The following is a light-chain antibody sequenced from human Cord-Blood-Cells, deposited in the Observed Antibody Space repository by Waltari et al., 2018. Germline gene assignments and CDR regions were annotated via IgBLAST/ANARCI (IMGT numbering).Light chain of an antibody. Sequence: QPVLTQSSSASASLGSSVKLTCTLSSGHSSYIIAWHQQQPGKAPRYLMKLEGSGSYNKGSGVPDRFSGSSSEADRYLTISNLQSEDEADYYCETWDSNIWVFGGGTKLTVL. V-gene: IGLV4-60*03. CDR2: LEGSGSY. CDR1: SGHSSYI. J-gene: IGLJ3*02. CDR3: ETWDSNIWV.